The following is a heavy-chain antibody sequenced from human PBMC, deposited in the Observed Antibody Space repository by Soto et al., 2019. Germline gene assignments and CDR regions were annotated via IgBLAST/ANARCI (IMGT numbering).Heavy chain of an antibody. CDR1: GYTFNSYA. Sequence: ASVKVSCKATGYTFNSYAMQWVRQETEQRLAWMGWINAGNGNTQYSQKFQGRVTITRDTSASTDYMALNSLRSEDTPGYYFAIGLGVRSLYLGSDYWGQGTLVTVSS. CDR2: INAGNGNT. V-gene: IGHV1-3*01. D-gene: IGHD2-8*01. J-gene: IGHJ4*02. CDR3: AIGLGVRSLYLGSDY.